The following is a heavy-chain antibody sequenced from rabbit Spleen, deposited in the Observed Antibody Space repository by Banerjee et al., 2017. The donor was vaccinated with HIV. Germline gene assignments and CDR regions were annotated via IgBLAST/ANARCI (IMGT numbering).Heavy chain of an antibody. CDR2: IYGGSSGST. CDR3: ARGSAAMTMVITGFYFNL. D-gene: IGHD2-1*01. CDR1: GFTISSSYY. Sequence: QSLEESGGGLVQPEGSLALTCKASGFTISSSYYMCWVRQAPGKGLECIACIYGGSSGSTYYASWAKGRFTISKTSSTTVTLQMTSLTAADTATYFCARGSAAMTMVITGFYFNLWGPGTLVTV. V-gene: IGHV1S40*01. J-gene: IGHJ4*01.